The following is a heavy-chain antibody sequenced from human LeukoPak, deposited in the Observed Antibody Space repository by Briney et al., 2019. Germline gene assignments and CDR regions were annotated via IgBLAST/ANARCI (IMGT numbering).Heavy chain of an antibody. D-gene: IGHD2-2*01. Sequence: SETLSLTCTVSGGSISSGGYYWNWIRQHPGKGLEWIGYIYYSGSTNYNPSLKSRVTISVDTSQNQFSLKLSSVTAADTAVYYCASAPCCSSTSTNWFDPWGQGTLVTVSS. V-gene: IGHV4-31*03. CDR3: ASAPCCSSTSTNWFDP. J-gene: IGHJ5*02. CDR2: IYYSGST. CDR1: GGSISSGGYY.